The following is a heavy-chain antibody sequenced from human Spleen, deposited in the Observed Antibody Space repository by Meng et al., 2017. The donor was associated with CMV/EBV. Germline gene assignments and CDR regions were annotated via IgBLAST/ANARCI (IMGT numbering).Heavy chain of an antibody. CDR1: YCFPSYR. CDR3: AKVHCSGSNCYSNWFDP. V-gene: IGHV5-51*01. CDR2: IYHGDSNT. Sequence: YCFPSYRVAKVSPLPGKGMEWIGIIYHGDSNTKYSPYFQSQDTISANKSVNTAYLQWSSLKASDTAVYYCAKVHCSGSNCYSNWFDPWGQGTLVTVSS. J-gene: IGHJ5*02. D-gene: IGHD2-15*01.